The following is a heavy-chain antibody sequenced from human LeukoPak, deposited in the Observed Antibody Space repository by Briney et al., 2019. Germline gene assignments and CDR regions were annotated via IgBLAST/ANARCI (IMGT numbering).Heavy chain of an antibody. CDR2: INYSGST. CDR1: GWSFSGYD. CDR3: ARQGSAHYYYYGMDV. V-gene: IGHV4-34*01. J-gene: IGHJ6*02. D-gene: IGHD6-19*01. Sequence: SETLSLTCAVYGWSFSGYDWSWIRQPPGKGLEWMGEINYSGSTNYNPSLKRRVTISVDTSTSQFSLKLSSVTAADTAVYYCARQGSAHYYYYGMDVWGQGTTVTVSS.